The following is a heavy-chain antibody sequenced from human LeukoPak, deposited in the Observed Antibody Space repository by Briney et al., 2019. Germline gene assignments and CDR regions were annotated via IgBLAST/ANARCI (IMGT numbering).Heavy chain of an antibody. J-gene: IGHJ4*02. CDR1: GFTFSSYS. CDR3: ARDRLGGYLF. D-gene: IGHD3-22*01. CDR2: IYSGGST. V-gene: IGHV3-53*01. Sequence: GGSLRLSCAASGFTFSSYSMNWVRQAPGKGLEWVSVIYSGGSTYYADSVKGRFTISRDNSKNTLYLQMNSLRAEDTAVYYCARDRLGGYLFWGQGTLVTVSS.